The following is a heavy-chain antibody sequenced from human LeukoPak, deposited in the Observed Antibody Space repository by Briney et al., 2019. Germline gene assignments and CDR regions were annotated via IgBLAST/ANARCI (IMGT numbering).Heavy chain of an antibody. CDR1: GGSITSSDYY. J-gene: IGHJ4*02. CDR2: ISGSGGST. Sequence: ETLSLTCTVSGGSITSSDYYWGWIRQPPGKGLEWVSAISGSGGSTYYADSVKGRFTISRDNSKNTLHLQMNSLRAEDTAVYYCARPHPPTAPPYYFDYWGQGTLVTVSS. CDR3: ARPHPPTAPPYYFDY. V-gene: IGHV3-23*01. D-gene: IGHD4-17*01.